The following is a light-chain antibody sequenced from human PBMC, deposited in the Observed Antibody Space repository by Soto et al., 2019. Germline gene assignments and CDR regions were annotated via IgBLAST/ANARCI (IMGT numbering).Light chain of an antibody. Sequence: ESVLTQSPGTLSLSPGERATLSCRASXSLTNNYLAWYQQKPGQAPRLLIYAASSRATGIPDRFSGSGSETDFTLTISILEPEDFAVYYCQQYGSSLPVTFGGGTKV. CDR1: XSLTNNY. CDR3: QQYGSSLPVT. CDR2: AAS. V-gene: IGKV3-20*01. J-gene: IGKJ4*01.